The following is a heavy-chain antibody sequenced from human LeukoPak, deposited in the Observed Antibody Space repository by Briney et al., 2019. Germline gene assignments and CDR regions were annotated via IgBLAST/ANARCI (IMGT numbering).Heavy chain of an antibody. CDR1: GFTFGDYA. CDR2: IRYDGSNK. D-gene: IGHD5-24*01. J-gene: IGHJ4*02. CDR3: AKDLRSTQLH. V-gene: IGHV3-30*02. Sequence: GGSLRLSCTASGFTFGDYAMSWVRQAPGKGLEWVAFIRYDGSNKYYADSVKGRFTISRDNSKNTLYLQMNSLRAEDTAVYYCAKDLRSTQLHWGQGTLVTVSS.